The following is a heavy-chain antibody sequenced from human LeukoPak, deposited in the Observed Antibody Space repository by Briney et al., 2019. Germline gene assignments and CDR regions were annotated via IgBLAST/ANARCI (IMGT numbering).Heavy chain of an antibody. CDR3: ARVHDYGDHNAYYYNMDV. V-gene: IGHV4-34*01. Sequence: SETLSLICAVYGGSFSGHYWSWIRQPPGKGLEWIGEINRSGSTNYNASLKSRVNISVDTSKNQFSLKLSSVTDADTAVYYCARVHDYGDHNAYYYNMDVWGKGTTVTVSS. J-gene: IGHJ6*03. CDR2: INRSGST. CDR1: GGSFSGHY. D-gene: IGHD4-17*01.